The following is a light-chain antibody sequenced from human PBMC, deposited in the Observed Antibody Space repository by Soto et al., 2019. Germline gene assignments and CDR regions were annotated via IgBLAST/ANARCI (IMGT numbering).Light chain of an antibody. CDR1: QGISSS. CDR2: AAS. Sequence: DIQLTQSPSFLSASVGDRVTITCRASQGISSSLAWYQQRAGKAPKFLIYAASTLQSGVPSRFSGSGSGTDFTLTISSLQPEDVATYYCQKCKVAPFTFGGGTKVDIK. J-gene: IGKJ4*01. V-gene: IGKV1-27*01. CDR3: QKCKVAPFT.